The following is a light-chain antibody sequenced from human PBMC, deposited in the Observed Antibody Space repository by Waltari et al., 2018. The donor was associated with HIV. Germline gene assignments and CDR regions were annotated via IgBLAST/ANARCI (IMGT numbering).Light chain of an antibody. CDR1: KLGNKY. Sequence: SYELTQPPSVSVSPGQTASITCSGDKLGNKYASWYQQKPGQSPVVVIYQDTKRPSGIPERFSGSNSGKTATLTISGTQAMDEADYYCQAWDSSTGHVVFGGGTKLTVL. V-gene: IGLV3-1*01. J-gene: IGLJ2*01. CDR2: QDT. CDR3: QAWDSSTGHVV.